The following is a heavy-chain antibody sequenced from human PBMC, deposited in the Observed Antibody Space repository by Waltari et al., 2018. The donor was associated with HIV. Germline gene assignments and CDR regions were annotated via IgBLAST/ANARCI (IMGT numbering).Heavy chain of an antibody. CDR1: GFTFSMYW. J-gene: IGHJ4*02. CDR3: ARDHVSGYYSPWDY. Sequence: EVQLVESGGGLVQPGGSLRLSCPASGFTFSMYWTHWVGHAPGKGLVGVSHSNSDGSSTSYADSVKGRFTISRDNAKNTLYLQINSLRAEDTAVYYCARDHVSGYYSPWDYWGQGTLVTVSS. D-gene: IGHD3-22*01. CDR2: SNSDGSST. V-gene: IGHV3-74*01.